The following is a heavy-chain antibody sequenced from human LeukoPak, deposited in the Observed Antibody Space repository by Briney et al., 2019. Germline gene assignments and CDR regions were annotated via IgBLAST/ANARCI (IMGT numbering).Heavy chain of an antibody. V-gene: IGHV3-30*02. CDR3: AKGYTYTFDYFDS. CDR1: GMTLNRYG. D-gene: IGHD5-18*01. CDR2: ILYDGSEE. J-gene: IGHJ4*02. Sequence: GGAPRLSCAAPGMTLNRYGMDRGRPAPGKGVNWVAFILYDGSEEYYADSVKGRFTISRDNSKKTLYRQMNSLRAEDTAVYYCAKGYTYTFDYFDSWGQGTLVTVSS.